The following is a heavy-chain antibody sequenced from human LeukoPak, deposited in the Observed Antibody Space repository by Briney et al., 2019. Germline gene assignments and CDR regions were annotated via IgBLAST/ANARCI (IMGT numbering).Heavy chain of an antibody. V-gene: IGHV6-1*01. D-gene: IGHD3-22*01. CDR3: ARGWDSSGHYYWFFDY. CDR1: GDSVSSNSAA. J-gene: IGHJ4*02. CDR2: TYYRSKWYN. Sequence: SQTLSLTCAISGDSVSSNSAAWNWIRQSPSRGLEWLGRTYYRSKWYNDYAVSVKSRITINPDTSKNQFSLQLNSVTPEDTAVYYCARGWDSSGHYYWFFDYWGQGTLVTVSS.